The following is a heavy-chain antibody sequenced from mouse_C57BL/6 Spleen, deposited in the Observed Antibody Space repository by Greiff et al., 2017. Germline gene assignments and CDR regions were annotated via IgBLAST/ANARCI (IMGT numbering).Heavy chain of an antibody. D-gene: IGHD1-1*01. CDR3: ATYCRVAHCDMEG. CDR2: IDPSNSNT. V-gene: IGHV1-69*01. CDR1: GYTFTSYW. Sequence: QVQLQQPGAELVMPGASVKLSCKASGYTFTSYWMRWVKQRPGQGLEWIGEIDPSNSNTNYNQKFKGKSTLTVDKSSSTAYMQLSSLASEDSAVYDGATYCRVAHCDMEGRGQGATVTV. J-gene: IGHJ4*01.